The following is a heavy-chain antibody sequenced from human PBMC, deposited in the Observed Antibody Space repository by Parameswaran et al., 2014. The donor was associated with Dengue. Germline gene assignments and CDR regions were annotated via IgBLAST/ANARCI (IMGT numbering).Heavy chain of an antibody. D-gene: IGHD2-8*01. V-gene: IGHV3-7*01. CDR3: ARGGYCRNGECPNGYGVDV. CDR2: IKQDGSEK. J-gene: IGHJ6*02. Sequence: KGLEWVANIKQDGSEKYYVDSVKGRFTISRDNAKNSLYLQMNSLRAEDTAVYYCARGGYCRNGECPNGYGVDVWGQGTTVTVSS.